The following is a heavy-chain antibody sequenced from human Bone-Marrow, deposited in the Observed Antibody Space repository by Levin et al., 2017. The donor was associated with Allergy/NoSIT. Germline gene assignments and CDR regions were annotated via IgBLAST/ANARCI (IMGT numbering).Heavy chain of an antibody. CDR1: GGSMNRSPYY. CDR3: ARTLGYCSGDSCYFYFDY. CDR2: IYYIGKT. Sequence: SETLSLTCTVSGGSMNRSPYYWVWIRQSPGKGLEWIGSIYYIGKTYYNPSLKSRVTMSVDTSKNQFSLKVTSVTAADTAVYYCARTLGYCSGDSCYFYFDYWGRGTLVTVSS. V-gene: IGHV4-39*07. J-gene: IGHJ4*02. D-gene: IGHD2-15*01.